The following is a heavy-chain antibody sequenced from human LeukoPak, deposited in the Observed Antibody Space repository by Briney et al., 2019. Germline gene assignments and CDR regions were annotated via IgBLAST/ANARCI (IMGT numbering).Heavy chain of an antibody. Sequence: PSETLSLTCAVYGGSFSGYYWSWIRQPPGKGLEWIGEINHSGSTNYNPFLKSRVTISVDTSKNQFSLKLSSVTAADTAVYYCARGPGSYFYYYYGMDVWGQGTTVTVSS. D-gene: IGHD3-10*01. CDR3: ARGPGSYFYYYYGMDV. CDR2: INHSGST. J-gene: IGHJ6*02. CDR1: GGSFSGYY. V-gene: IGHV4-34*01.